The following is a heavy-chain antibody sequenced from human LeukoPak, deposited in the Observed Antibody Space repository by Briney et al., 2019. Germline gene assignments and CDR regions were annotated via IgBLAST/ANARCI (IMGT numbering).Heavy chain of an antibody. V-gene: IGHV1-69*04. CDR1: GGTFSSYA. Sequence: ASVTVSCKASGGTFSSYAISWVRQAPGQGLEWMGRIIPILGIANYAQKFQGRVTITADKSTSTAYMELSSLRSEDMAVYYCARDELAFDIWGQGTMVTVSS. CDR2: IIPILGIA. J-gene: IGHJ3*02. CDR3: ARDELAFDI.